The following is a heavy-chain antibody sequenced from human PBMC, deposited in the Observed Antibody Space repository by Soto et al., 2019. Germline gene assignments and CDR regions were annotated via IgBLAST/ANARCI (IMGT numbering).Heavy chain of an antibody. CDR3: ARAGGLGAVAVDY. V-gene: IGHV4-31*03. CDR2: IYYSGST. J-gene: IGHJ4*02. CDR1: GGSITSGGYY. D-gene: IGHD6-19*01. Sequence: SETLSLTCTVSGGSITSGGYYWSWIRQHPGKGLEWIGYIYYSGSTYYNPSLKSRVTISVDRSKNQFSLKLSSVTAADTAVYYCARAGGLGAVAVDYWGQGTLVTVSS.